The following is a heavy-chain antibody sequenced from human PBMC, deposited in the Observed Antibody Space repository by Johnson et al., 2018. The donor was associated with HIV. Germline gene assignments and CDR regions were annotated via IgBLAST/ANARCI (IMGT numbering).Heavy chain of an antibody. CDR1: GFTVSSNY. J-gene: IGHJ3*02. Sequence: VQVVESGGGLVQPGGSLRLSCAASGFTVSSNYMSWVRQAPGKGLEWVSVIYSGGSTYYADSVKGRFTISRDNSKNTLYLQMNSLRAEDTAVYYCARDRSGNDAFDIWGQGTMVTVSS. D-gene: IGHD1-26*01. CDR3: ARDRSGNDAFDI. CDR2: IYSGGST. V-gene: IGHV3-66*02.